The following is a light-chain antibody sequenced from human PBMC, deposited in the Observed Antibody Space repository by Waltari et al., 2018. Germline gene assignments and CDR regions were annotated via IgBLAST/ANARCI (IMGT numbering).Light chain of an antibody. CDR1: ENINNR. CDR3: QQYHAYPWT. V-gene: IGKV1-5*01. Sequence: DIQMTQSPSSLSGRVRDRVTITCRASENINNRLAWYQQKPGGAPQLLIYETSTLETGVPSRFSGTTSGTEFSLSISSLQPDDVATYYCQQYHAYPWTFGQGTKVDI. J-gene: IGKJ1*01. CDR2: ETS.